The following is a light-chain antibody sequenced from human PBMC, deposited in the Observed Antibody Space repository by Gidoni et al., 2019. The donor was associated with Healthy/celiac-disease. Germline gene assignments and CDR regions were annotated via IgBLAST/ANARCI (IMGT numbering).Light chain of an antibody. CDR1: QSVSSY. V-gene: IGKV3-11*01. CDR3: QQRSNWPIT. J-gene: IGKJ5*01. Sequence: EIVLTQSPATLSLSPGERATLSCRASQSVSSYLAWYQQKPGQAPRLLIYDASNRATGIPARFSGSGSGTDFTLTIISLEPEDFAVYYCQQRSNWPITFGQXTRLEIK. CDR2: DAS.